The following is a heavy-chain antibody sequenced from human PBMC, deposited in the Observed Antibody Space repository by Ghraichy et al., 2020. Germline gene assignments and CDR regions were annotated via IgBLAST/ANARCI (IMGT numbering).Heavy chain of an antibody. V-gene: IGHV4-59*01. CDR3: ARGIAAAYYYYGMDV. J-gene: IGHJ6*02. Sequence: SQTLSLTCTVSGGSISSYYWSWIRQPPGKGLEWIGYIYYSGSTNYNPSLKSRVTISVDTSKNQFSLKLSSVTAADTAVYYCARGIAAAYYYYGMDVWGQGTTVTVSS. CDR1: GGSISSYY. D-gene: IGHD6-13*01. CDR2: IYYSGST.